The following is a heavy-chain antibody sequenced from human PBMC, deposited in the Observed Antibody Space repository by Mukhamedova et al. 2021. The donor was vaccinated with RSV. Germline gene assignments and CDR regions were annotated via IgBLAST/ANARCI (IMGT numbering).Heavy chain of an antibody. CDR2: ISGYNGNT. CDR3: ARDASAVAGTMDY. Sequence: WMGWISGYNGNTDYPQKLQGRVTVTTDTSTSTAYMELSSLRSDDTALYYCARDASAVAGTMDYCGQGTLVTVSA. V-gene: IGHV1-18*01. J-gene: IGHJ4*02. D-gene: IGHD6-19*01.